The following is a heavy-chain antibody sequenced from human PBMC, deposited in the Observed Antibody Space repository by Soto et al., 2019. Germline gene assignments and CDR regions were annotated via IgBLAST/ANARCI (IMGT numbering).Heavy chain of an antibody. Sequence: SETLSLTCAVSSGSISSSNWWSWVRQPPGKGLEWIGEIYHSGSTNYNPSLKSRVTISVDKSKNQFSLKLSSVTAADTAVYYCAQNKRSTMVRGVPEYNWFDPWGQGTLVTVSS. V-gene: IGHV4-4*02. CDR2: IYHSGST. CDR1: SGSISSSNW. CDR3: AQNKRSTMVRGVPEYNWFDP. D-gene: IGHD3-10*01. J-gene: IGHJ5*02.